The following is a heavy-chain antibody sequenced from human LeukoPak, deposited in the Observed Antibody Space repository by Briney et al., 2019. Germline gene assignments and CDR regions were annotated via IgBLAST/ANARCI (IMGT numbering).Heavy chain of an antibody. Sequence: GGSLRLSCAASGFTFSSYSMNWARQAPGKGLEWVSSISSSSSYIYYADSVTGRFTISRDNAKNSLYLQMNSLRAEDTAVYYCARSPSSSRPNAWGQGTLVTVSS. CDR1: GFTFSSYS. CDR2: ISSSSSYI. CDR3: ARSPSSSRPNA. D-gene: IGHD6-6*01. J-gene: IGHJ4*02. V-gene: IGHV3-21*01.